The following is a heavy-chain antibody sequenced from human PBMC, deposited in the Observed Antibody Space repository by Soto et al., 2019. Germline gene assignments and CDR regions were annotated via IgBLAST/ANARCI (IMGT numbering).Heavy chain of an antibody. J-gene: IGHJ4*02. CDR1: GLTFSYAW. CDR3: TTETLPISRGVLDY. V-gene: IGHV3-15*05. Sequence: GGSLRLSCAASGLTFSYAWMSWVRQAPGKGLEWVGRIKKNPDGGTTDYPATVKGRFIISRDDSKKTLYLQMKSLKKEDTAVYYCTTETLPISRGVLDYLGQRTLVTVSS. CDR2: IKKNPDGGTT. D-gene: IGHD3-10*01.